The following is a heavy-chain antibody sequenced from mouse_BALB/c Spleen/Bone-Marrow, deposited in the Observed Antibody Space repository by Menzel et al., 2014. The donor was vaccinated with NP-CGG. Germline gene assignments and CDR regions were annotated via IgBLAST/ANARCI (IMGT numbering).Heavy chain of an antibody. CDR3: ARLLYYGYFDS. Sequence: GVDFSRYWMSWVRQAPGKGLEWIGEINPDSSTINYTPSLKDKFIISRDNAKNTLYLQMSKVRSEDTALYYCARLLYYGYFDSWGQGTTLTVSS. CDR2: INPDSSTI. J-gene: IGHJ2*01. D-gene: IGHD1-1*01. CDR1: GVDFSRYW. V-gene: IGHV4-1*02.